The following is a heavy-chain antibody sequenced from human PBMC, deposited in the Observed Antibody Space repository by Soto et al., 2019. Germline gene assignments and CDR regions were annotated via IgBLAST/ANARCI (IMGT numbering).Heavy chain of an antibody. J-gene: IGHJ6*02. CDR1: GYTFTSYG. V-gene: IGHV1-18*01. CDR3: ARDLYSGYYGSGSYYNTYYYYGMDV. Sequence: ASVKVSCKASGYTFTSYGISWVRQAPGQGLEWMGWISAYNGNTNYAQKLQGRVTMTTDTSTSTAYMELRSLRSDDTAVYYCARDLYSGYYGSGSYYNTYYYYGMDVWGQGTTVTVYS. D-gene: IGHD3-10*01. CDR2: ISAYNGNT.